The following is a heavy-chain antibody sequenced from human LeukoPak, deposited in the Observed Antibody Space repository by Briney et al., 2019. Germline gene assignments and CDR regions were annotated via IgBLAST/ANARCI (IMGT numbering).Heavy chain of an antibody. CDR2: IIPIFGTA. CDR1: GGTFSSYA. Sequence: SVKVSCKASGGTFSSYAISWVRQAPGQGLEWMGGIIPIFGTANYAQKFQGRVTITPDESTNTAYMELSSLRSEDTAVYYCATGVTYYYGSGSGLVMGHGYYFDYWGQGTLVTVSS. D-gene: IGHD3-10*01. CDR3: ATGVTYYYGSGSGLVMGHGYYFDY. J-gene: IGHJ4*02. V-gene: IGHV1-69*01.